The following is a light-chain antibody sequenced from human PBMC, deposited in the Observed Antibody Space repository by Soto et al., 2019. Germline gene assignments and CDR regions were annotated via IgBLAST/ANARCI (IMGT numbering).Light chain of an antibody. CDR1: NNYIGGYNY. V-gene: IGLV2-11*01. CDR3: CSFAGGYTWV. J-gene: IGLJ3*02. Sequence: QSALTQPRSVSGSPGQSVTISCTGTNNYIGGYNYVSWYQHRPGKAPKLMIHHVTKRPSGVPDRFSGSRSDNTASLTISGLQAEDEADYYCCSFAGGYTWVFGGGTKLTVL. CDR2: HVT.